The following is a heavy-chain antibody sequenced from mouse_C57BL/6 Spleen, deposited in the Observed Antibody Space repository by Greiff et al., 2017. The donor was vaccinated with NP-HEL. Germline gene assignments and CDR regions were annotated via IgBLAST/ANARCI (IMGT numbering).Heavy chain of an antibody. V-gene: IGHV1-42*01. D-gene: IGHD1-1*01. CDR3: ARFPYGSRFDY. Sequence: EVQLQQSGPELVKPGASVKISCKASGYSFTGYYMNWVKQSPEKSLEWIGEINPSTGGTTYNQKFKAKATLTVDKSSSTAYMQLKSLTSEDSAVYYCARFPYGSRFDYWGQGTTLTVSS. CDR2: INPSTGGT. J-gene: IGHJ2*01. CDR1: GYSFTGYY.